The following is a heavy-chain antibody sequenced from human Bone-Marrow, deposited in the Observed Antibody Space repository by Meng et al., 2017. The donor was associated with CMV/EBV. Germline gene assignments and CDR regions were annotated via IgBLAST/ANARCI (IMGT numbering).Heavy chain of an antibody. Sequence: GESLKISCAASGFSFRYYSMHWVRQTPGKGLEWVSFIQYDGNHKYDAESVKGRFTITRDNSKNMVYLQMISLRPEDTAVFYCAKDIRHCTSTSWYPLFFFASWGQGTLVTVSS. CDR2: IQYDGNHK. CDR3: AKDIRHCTSTSWYPLFFFAS. D-gene: IGHD2-2*01. CDR1: GFSFRYYS. J-gene: IGHJ4*02. V-gene: IGHV3-30*02.